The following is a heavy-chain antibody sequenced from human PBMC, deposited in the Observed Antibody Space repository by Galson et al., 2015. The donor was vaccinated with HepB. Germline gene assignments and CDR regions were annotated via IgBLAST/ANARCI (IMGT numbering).Heavy chain of an antibody. CDR1: GDSVSSNGDA. CDR2: TYYRSKWYN. CDR3: SRSNHCTGDSCLPDYYYYYGMVV. J-gene: IGHJ6*02. Sequence: CAISGDSVSSNGDAWNWIRQSPSRGLEWLGRTYYRSKWYNDYAVSLKSRITINADTSKNQFSLQLSSVTPEDTAVYFCSRSNHCTGDSCLPDYYYYYGMVVWGQGTTVTVSS. V-gene: IGHV6-1*01. D-gene: IGHD2-15*01.